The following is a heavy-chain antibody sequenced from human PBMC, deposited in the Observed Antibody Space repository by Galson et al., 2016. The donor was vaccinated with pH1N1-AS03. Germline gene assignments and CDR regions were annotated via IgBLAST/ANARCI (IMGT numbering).Heavy chain of an antibody. CDR2: INPSSGGT. D-gene: IGHD2-15*01. V-gene: IGHV1-2*02. CDR3: ARDFHSSNV. CDR1: GNTFSDYY. J-gene: IGHJ4*01. Sequence: SVKVSCKASGNTFSDYYMHWVRQAPGQGLEWMGWINPSSGGTKSGQKFQGRVTMTTDTSISTAYVEVTGLRGDDTAVYYCARDFHSSNVWGQGTLVTVSS.